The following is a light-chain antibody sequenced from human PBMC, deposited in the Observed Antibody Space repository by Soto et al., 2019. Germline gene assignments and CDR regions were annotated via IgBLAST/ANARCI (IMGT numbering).Light chain of an antibody. CDR1: SSDVGGYNY. V-gene: IGLV2-14*01. J-gene: IGLJ1*01. Sequence: QSVLTQPASVSGSPGQSITISCTGTSSDVGGYNYVSWYQQHPGTAPKFMIYDVSNRPSGVSIRFSGSKSGNTASLTISGLQAEDEADYYCSSYTTSNTRQIVFGTGTKLTVL. CDR2: DVS. CDR3: SSYTTSNTRQIV.